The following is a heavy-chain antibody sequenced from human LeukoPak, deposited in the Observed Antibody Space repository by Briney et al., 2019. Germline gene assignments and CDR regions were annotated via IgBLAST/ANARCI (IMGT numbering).Heavy chain of an antibody. D-gene: IGHD2-15*01. Sequence: SETLSLTCTVSGGSISSYYWSWIRQPPGKGLEWIGYIYYSGSTYYNPSLKSRVTISVDTSKNQFSLKLSSVTAADTAVYYCARTVVAAWFDLWGRGTLVTVSS. J-gene: IGHJ2*01. CDR1: GGSISSYY. CDR3: ARTVVAAWFDL. CDR2: IYYSGST. V-gene: IGHV4-59*12.